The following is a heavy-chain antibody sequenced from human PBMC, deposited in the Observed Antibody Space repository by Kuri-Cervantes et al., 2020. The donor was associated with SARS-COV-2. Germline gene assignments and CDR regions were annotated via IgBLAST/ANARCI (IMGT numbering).Heavy chain of an antibody. CDR3: ARTIRDGYNGHYFDY. J-gene: IGHJ4*02. CDR2: INHSGST. CDR1: GGSFSGYY. Sequence: GSLRLSCAVYGGSFSGYYWSWIRQPPGKGLEWIGEINHSGSTNYNPSLKSRVTISVDTSKNQFSLKLSSVTAADTAAYYCARTIRDGYNGHYFDYWGQGTLVTVSS. D-gene: IGHD5-24*01. V-gene: IGHV4-34*01.